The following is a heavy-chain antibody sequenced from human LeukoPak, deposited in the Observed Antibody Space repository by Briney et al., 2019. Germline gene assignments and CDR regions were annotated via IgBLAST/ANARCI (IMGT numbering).Heavy chain of an antibody. Sequence: PGGSLRLSCAASGFTFSSYAMSWVRQAPGKGLEWVSAISANGGSTYYADSVKGRFTISRDNSKNTLYLQMNSLRAEDTAVYYCAKSPLYCSSTSCYRTWFDPWSQGTLVTVSS. CDR2: ISANGGST. CDR1: GFTFSSYA. CDR3: AKSPLYCSSTSCYRTWFDP. J-gene: IGHJ5*02. D-gene: IGHD2-2*01. V-gene: IGHV3-23*01.